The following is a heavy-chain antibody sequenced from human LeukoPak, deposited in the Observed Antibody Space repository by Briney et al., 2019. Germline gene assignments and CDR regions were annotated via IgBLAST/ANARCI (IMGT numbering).Heavy chain of an antibody. V-gene: IGHV4-59*12. Sequence: GSLRLSCAASGFTFSSYAMHWIRQPPGKGLEWIGYIYYSGSTNYNPSLKSRVTISVDTSKNQFSLKLSSVTAADTAVYYCARGVSSGMDVWGQGTTVTVSS. CDR3: ARGVSSGMDV. D-gene: IGHD3-10*01. CDR2: IYYSGST. CDR1: GFTFSSYA. J-gene: IGHJ6*02.